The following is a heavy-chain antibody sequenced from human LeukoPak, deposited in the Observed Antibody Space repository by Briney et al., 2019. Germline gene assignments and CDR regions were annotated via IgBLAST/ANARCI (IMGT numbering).Heavy chain of an antibody. J-gene: IGHJ4*02. D-gene: IGHD6-19*01. CDR3: ARGGIAVAD. CDR2: IYSGGST. Sequence: GGSLRLSCAASGFSFGSYSMNWVRQAPGKGLEWVSVIYSGGSTYYADSVKGRFTISRDNSKNTLYLQMNSLRAEDTAVYYCARGGIAVADWGQGTLVTVSS. V-gene: IGHV3-53*01. CDR1: GFSFGSYS.